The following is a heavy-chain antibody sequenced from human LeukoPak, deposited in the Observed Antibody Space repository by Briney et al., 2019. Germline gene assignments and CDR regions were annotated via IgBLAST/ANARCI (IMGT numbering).Heavy chain of an antibody. Sequence: GGSLRLSCAASGFTFSSYAMSWVRQAPGKVLEWVSAFSGSGGSTYYADSVKGRFTISRDNSKTTLYLQMNSLRAEDTAEYYCAKVMTGSSMNAFDIWGQGTMVTVSS. V-gene: IGHV3-23*01. J-gene: IGHJ3*02. CDR1: GFTFSSYA. D-gene: IGHD1-26*01. CDR2: FSGSGGST. CDR3: AKVMTGSSMNAFDI.